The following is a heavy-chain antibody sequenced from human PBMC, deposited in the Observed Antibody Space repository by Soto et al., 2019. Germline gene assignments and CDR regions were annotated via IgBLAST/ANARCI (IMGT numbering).Heavy chain of an antibody. CDR1: GFTFSSYA. D-gene: IGHD3-3*01. V-gene: IGHV3-64D*08. CDR3: VNGPRITIFGVVTRNYYYGMDV. J-gene: IGHJ6*02. Sequence: PGGSLRLSCSASGFTFSSYAMHWVRQAPGKGLEYVSAISSNGGSTYYADSVKGRFTIPRDNSKNTLYLQMSSLRAEDTAVYYCVNGPRITIFGVVTRNYYYGMDVWGQGTTVTVSS. CDR2: ISSNGGST.